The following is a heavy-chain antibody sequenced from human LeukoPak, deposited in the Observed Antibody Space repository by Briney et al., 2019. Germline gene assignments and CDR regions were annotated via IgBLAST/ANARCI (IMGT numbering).Heavy chain of an antibody. CDR1: GGSISSNRHY. CDR2: INHREST. CDR3: ARDPKDFYDTSNYLYFDY. J-gene: IGHJ4*02. V-gene: IGHV4-39*07. Sequence: SETLSLTCSVSGGSISSNRHYWGWIRQPPGKGLEWIGTINHRESTYYNPSLKSRVTISIDTSKNQFSLKLSSVTAADTAVYYCARDPKDFYDTSNYLYFDYWGRGTLVTVSS. D-gene: IGHD3-22*01.